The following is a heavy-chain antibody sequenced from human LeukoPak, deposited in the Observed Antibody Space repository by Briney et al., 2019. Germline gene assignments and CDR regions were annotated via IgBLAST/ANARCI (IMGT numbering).Heavy chain of an antibody. CDR1: GFTFSSYA. D-gene: IGHD6-6*01. CDR2: ISGSGGST. Sequence: GGSLRLSCAASGFTFSSYAMSWVRQAPGKGLEWVSIISGSGGSTYYADSVKGRFTISRDTSKNTLYLQMNSLRAEDTAVYYCEKSPTIAARPYYFDYWGQGTLVTVSS. J-gene: IGHJ4*02. V-gene: IGHV3-23*01. CDR3: EKSPTIAARPYYFDY.